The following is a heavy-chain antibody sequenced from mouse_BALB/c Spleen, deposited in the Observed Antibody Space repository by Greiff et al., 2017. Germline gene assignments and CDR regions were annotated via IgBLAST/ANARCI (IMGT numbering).Heavy chain of an antibody. CDR1: GYTFTSYN. V-gene: IGHV1-12*01. CDR3: AREGYFDY. J-gene: IGHJ2*01. CDR2: IYPGNGDT. Sequence: QVQLKQPGAELVKPGASVKMSCKASGYTFTSYNMHWVKQTPGQGLEWIGAIYPGNGDTSYNQKFKGKATLTADKSSSTAYMQLSSLTSEDSAVYYCAREGYFDYWGQGTTLTVSS.